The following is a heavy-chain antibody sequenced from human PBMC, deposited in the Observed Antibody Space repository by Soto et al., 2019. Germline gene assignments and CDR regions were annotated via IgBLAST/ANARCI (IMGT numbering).Heavy chain of an antibody. V-gene: IGHV3-33*01. J-gene: IGHJ4*02. Sequence: QVQLVESGGGVVQPGRSLRLSCAASGFTFSTYGIHWVRQAPGKGLEWVAVIWHDGSNKYYADSVKGRFTISRDNSKSTLYLQMDSLRAEDTAVYYCARAVGPYDYWGQGTLLTVSS. CDR1: GFTFSTYG. D-gene: IGHD1-26*01. CDR3: ARAVGPYDY. CDR2: IWHDGSNK.